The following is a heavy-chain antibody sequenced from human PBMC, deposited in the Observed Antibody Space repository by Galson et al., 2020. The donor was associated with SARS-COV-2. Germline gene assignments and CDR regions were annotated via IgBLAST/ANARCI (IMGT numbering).Heavy chain of an antibody. CDR1: GFTFNSYA. Sequence: TGGSLRLSRAASGFTFNSYAMHWVRQAPGKGLEWVAVISYDGSNKYYADSVKGRFTISRDNSKNTLYLQMNSLRAEDTAVYYCARELVAGYYGMDVWGQGATVTVSS. J-gene: IGHJ6*02. D-gene: IGHD2-8*02. V-gene: IGHV3-30*04. CDR2: ISYDGSNK. CDR3: ARELVAGYYGMDV.